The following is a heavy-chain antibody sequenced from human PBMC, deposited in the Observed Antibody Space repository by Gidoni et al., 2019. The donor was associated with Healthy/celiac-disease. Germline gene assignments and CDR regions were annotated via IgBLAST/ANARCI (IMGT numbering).Heavy chain of an antibody. D-gene: IGHD5-18*01. Sequence: EVQLLESGGGLVQPGGSLRLSCAASGSPFSSYAMSWVRQAPGKGLEWVSAISGSGGSTYYADSVKGRFTISRDNSKNTLYLQMNSLRAEDTAVYYCAKVPAMAISYYFDYWGQGTLVTVSS. CDR3: AKVPAMAISYYFDY. V-gene: IGHV3-23*01. CDR1: GSPFSSYA. CDR2: ISGSGGST. J-gene: IGHJ4*02.